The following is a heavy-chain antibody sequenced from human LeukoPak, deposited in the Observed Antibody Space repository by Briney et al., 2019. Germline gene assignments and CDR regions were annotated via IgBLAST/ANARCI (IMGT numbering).Heavy chain of an antibody. D-gene: IGHD3-10*01. CDR1: GGSMSSYY. J-gene: IGHJ2*01. Sequence: SETLSLTCSVSGGSMSSYYWTWIRQPPGKGLEWIGNIYYSGSTNYNPSLKSRVTISVDTSKNQFSLKLSSVTAADTAVYYCARVTLWFGDNWYFDLWGRGTLVTVSS. CDR3: ARVTLWFGDNWYFDL. CDR2: IYYSGST. V-gene: IGHV4-59*01.